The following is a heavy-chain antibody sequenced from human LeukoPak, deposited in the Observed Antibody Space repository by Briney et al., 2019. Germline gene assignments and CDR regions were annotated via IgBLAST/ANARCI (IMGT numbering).Heavy chain of an antibody. Sequence: ASVKVSCKASGYTFTGYYMHWVRQAPGQGLEWMGWINPNSGGTNYAQKFQGRVTMTRDTSISTAYTELSRLRSDDTAVYYCARGGSSYYYYYYMDVWGKGTTVTVSS. V-gene: IGHV1-2*02. CDR1: GYTFTGYY. CDR2: INPNSGGT. J-gene: IGHJ6*03. D-gene: IGHD1-26*01. CDR3: ARGGSSYYYYYYMDV.